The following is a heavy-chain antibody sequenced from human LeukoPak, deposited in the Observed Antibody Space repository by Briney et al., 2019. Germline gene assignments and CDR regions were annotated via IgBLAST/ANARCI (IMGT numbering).Heavy chain of an antibody. Sequence: GGSLRLSCAASGFTVSSNYMSWVRQAPGKGLEWVSVIYSGGSTYYTDSVKGRFTISRDNAKNSLYLQMNSLRDEDTAVYYCARPTYGDYGMDVWGQGTTVTVSS. V-gene: IGHV3-53*01. CDR2: IYSGGST. J-gene: IGHJ6*02. CDR1: GFTVSSNY. D-gene: IGHD4-17*01. CDR3: ARPTYGDYGMDV.